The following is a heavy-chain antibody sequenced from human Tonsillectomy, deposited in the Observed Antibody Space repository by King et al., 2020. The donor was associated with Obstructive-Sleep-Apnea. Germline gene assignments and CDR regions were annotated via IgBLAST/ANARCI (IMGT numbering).Heavy chain of an antibody. CDR2: IWYDGSNK. CDR3: ARVGRVAGTMRNYFDY. CDR1: GFTFSSYG. J-gene: IGHJ4*02. D-gene: IGHD6-19*01. V-gene: IGHV3-33*01. Sequence: VQLVESGGGVVQPGRSLRLSCAASGFTFSSYGMHWVRQAPGKGLDWVAVIWYDGSNKYYAYSVKGRFTISRDNSKKTLYLQMNSLRAEDTAVYYCARVGRVAGTMRNYFDYWGQGTLVTVSS.